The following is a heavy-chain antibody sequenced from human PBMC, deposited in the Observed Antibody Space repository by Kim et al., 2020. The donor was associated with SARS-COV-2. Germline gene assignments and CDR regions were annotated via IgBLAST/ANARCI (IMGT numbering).Heavy chain of an antibody. J-gene: IGHJ4*02. CDR2: SGGT. Sequence: SGGTNYAQEVQGRVTMTRDTSISTVYLELTSLRSDDTAVYYCARSSLLDFDYWGQGTLVTVSS. V-gene: IGHV1-2*02. CDR3: ARSSLLDFDY. D-gene: IGHD3-16*02.